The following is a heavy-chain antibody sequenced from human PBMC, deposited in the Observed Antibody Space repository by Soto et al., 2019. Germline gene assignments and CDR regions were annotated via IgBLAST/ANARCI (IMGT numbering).Heavy chain of an antibody. D-gene: IGHD4-17*01. J-gene: IGHJ5*02. CDR2: IYYSGSA. CDR1: GGSISSGGYY. Sequence: SETLSLTCTVSGGSISSGGYYWSWIRQHPGKGLEWIGYIYYSGSAYYNPSLKSRVTISVDTSKNQFSLKLSSVTAADTAVYYCARSPTSLPTVKGAFDPWGQGTLVTVSS. CDR3: ARSPTSLPTVKGAFDP. V-gene: IGHV4-31*03.